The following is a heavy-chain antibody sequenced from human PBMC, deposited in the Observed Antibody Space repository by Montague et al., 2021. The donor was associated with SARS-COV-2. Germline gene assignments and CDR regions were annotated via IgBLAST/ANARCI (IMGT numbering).Heavy chain of an antibody. D-gene: IGHD5-24*01. J-gene: IGHJ4*02. CDR1: DGSFSDFY. CDR3: ARVFPRWLQFDPYFDY. V-gene: IGHV4-34*01. CDR2: INHSGTT. Sequence: SETLSLTCAVFDGSFSDFYWSWFRHPPGKELVWFVEINHSGTTYYNPSPKSRVTISVDTSKNQFSLKLSSVTAADTAVYYCARVFPRWLQFDPYFDYWGQGTLVTVSS.